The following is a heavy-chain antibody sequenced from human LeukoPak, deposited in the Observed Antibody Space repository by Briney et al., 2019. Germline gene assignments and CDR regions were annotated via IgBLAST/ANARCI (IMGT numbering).Heavy chain of an antibody. D-gene: IGHD2-2*01. V-gene: IGHV1-2*02. CDR3: AREVRDIVVVPAVLDV. CDR2: INPNSGGT. Sequence: ASVKVSCKASGYTFTGYYMHWMRQAPGQGLEWMGWINPNSGGTNYAQKFQGRVTMTRDTSISTAYMELSRLRSDDTAVYYCAREVRDIVVVPAVLDVWGKGTTVTVSS. J-gene: IGHJ6*04. CDR1: GYTFTGYY.